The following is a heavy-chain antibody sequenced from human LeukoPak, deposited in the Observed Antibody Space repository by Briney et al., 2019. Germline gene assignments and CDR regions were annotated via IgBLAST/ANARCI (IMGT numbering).Heavy chain of an antibody. Sequence: SETLSLTCAVSGYSISSGYYWGWIRQPPGKGLEWIGSIYHSGGTYYNPSLKSRVTISVDTSKNQFSLKLSSVTAADTAVYYCARGQWLVRVYFDYWGQGTLVTVSS. CDR1: GYSISSGYY. CDR3: ARGQWLVRVYFDY. CDR2: IYHSGGT. D-gene: IGHD6-19*01. J-gene: IGHJ4*02. V-gene: IGHV4-38-2*01.